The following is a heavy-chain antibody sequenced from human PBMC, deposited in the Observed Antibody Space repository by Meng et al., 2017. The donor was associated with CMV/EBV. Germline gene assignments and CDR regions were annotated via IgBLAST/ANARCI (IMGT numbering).Heavy chain of an antibody. CDR1: GGSISSYY. CDR3: ARNGEGGVVFDY. D-gene: IGHD3-10*01. CDR2: IYYSGST. J-gene: IGHJ4*02. V-gene: IGHV4-59*01. Sequence: SETLSLTCTVSGGSISSYYWSWIRQPPGKGLEWIGYIYYSGSTNYNPSLKSRVTISVDTSKNQFSLKLSSVTAADTAVYYCARNGEGGVVFDYWGQGTLVTVSS.